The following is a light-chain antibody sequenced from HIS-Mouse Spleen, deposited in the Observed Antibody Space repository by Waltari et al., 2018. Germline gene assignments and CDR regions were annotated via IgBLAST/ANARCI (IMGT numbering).Light chain of an antibody. CDR2: AAS. J-gene: IGKJ4*01. Sequence: DIQLTQSPSFLSASVGDRVTITCRASQGISSYLALYQQKPGKAPKLLIYAASTLQSGVPSRFSGSGSGTEFTLTISSLQPEDFATYYCQQLNSYPLTFGGGTKVGIK. CDR1: QGISSY. CDR3: QQLNSYPLT. V-gene: IGKV1-9*01.